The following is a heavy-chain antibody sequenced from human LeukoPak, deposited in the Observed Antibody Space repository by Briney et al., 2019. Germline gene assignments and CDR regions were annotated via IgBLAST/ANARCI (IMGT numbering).Heavy chain of an antibody. CDR3: ARQLAAGNDAFDI. D-gene: IGHD2-15*01. CDR2: IYYNENT. J-gene: IGHJ3*02. V-gene: IGHV4-39*01. CDR1: GVSIYSSTFY. Sequence: SETLSLTCSVSGVSIYSSTFYWAWIRQPPGKGLEFIGSIYYNENTYHNPSLRSRLTISVDTSTYHFSLRLTSVTAADTAIYYCARQLAAGNDAFDIWGQGTVVTVSS.